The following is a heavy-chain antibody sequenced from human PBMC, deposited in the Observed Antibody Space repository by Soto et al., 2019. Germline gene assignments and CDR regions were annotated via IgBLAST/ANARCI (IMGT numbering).Heavy chain of an antibody. CDR3: ARGPFYYDSSGYYCSGGNFDL. J-gene: IGHJ2*01. V-gene: IGHV3-23*01. CDR1: GFTFSSYA. Sequence: EVQLLESGGGLVQPGGSQRLSCAASGFTFSSYALSWVRQAPGKGLEWVSGIGGGGGSTYYADSVKGRFTISRDNSKNTRYLQMNSLRAEDTAVYYCARGPFYYDSSGYYCSGGNFDLWGRGTLVTVSS. CDR2: IGGGGGST. D-gene: IGHD3-22*01.